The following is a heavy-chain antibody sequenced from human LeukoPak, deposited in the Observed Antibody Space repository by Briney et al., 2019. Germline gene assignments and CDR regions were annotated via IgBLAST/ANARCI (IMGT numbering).Heavy chain of an antibody. J-gene: IGHJ4*02. CDR1: GFTFSNAW. CDR3: TTDLGTWPPGHFDY. CDR2: VKSKTEGGTI. D-gene: IGHD5-12*01. V-gene: IGHV3-15*01. Sequence: PGGSLRLSCAASGFTFSNAWMSWVRQAPGKGLEWVGHVKSKTEGGTIDYAAPVKGRSTISRDDSKNTLYLQMNSLKTEDTAVYYCTTDLGTWPPGHFDYWGQGTLVTVSS.